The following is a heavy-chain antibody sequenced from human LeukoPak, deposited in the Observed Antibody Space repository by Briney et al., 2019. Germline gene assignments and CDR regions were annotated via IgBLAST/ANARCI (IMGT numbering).Heavy chain of an antibody. CDR2: INAGNGNT. CDR1: GYTFTSYA. D-gene: IGHD3-10*01. Sequence: GASVKVSCKASGYTFTSYAMHWVRQAPGQRLEWMGWINAGNGNTKYSQKFQGRVTITRDTSASTAYMELSSLRSEDTAVYYCARDRWPQVRGVTWWFDPWGQGTLVTVSS. J-gene: IGHJ5*02. V-gene: IGHV1-3*01. CDR3: ARDRWPQVRGVTWWFDP.